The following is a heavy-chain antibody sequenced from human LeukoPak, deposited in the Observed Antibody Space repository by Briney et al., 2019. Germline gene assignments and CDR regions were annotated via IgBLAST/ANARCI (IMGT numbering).Heavy chain of an antibody. D-gene: IGHD5-18*01. CDR1: GGSFSGYY. Sequence: NPSETLSLTCAVYGGSFSGYYWSWIRQPPGKGLEWIGEINHSGSTNYNPSLKSRVTISVDTSKNQFSLKLSSVTAADTAVYYCAGASQTDTAMVNYYYYGMDVWGQGTTVTVSS. J-gene: IGHJ6*02. V-gene: IGHV4-34*01. CDR3: AGASQTDTAMVNYYYYGMDV. CDR2: INHSGST.